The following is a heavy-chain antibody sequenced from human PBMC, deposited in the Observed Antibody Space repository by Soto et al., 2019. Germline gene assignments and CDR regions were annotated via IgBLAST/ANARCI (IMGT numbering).Heavy chain of an antibody. CDR1: GGSFSGYY. D-gene: IGHD3-16*01. J-gene: IGHJ6*02. CDR2: INHSGST. CDR3: ARASWGNYYYYYYGMDV. Sequence: SETLSLTCAVYGGSFSGYYWSWIRQPPGKGLEWIGEINHSGSTNYNPSLKSRVTISVDTSKNQFSLKLSSVTAADTAVYYCARASWGNYYYYYYGMDVWGQGTTVTVSS. V-gene: IGHV4-34*01.